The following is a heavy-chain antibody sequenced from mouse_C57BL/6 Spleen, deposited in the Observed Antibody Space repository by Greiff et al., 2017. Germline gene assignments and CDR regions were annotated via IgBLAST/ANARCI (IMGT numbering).Heavy chain of an antibody. J-gene: IGHJ3*01. CDR3: ARRRGYDAFAY. Sequence: EVQLQQSGPELVKPGASVKISCKASGYTFTDYYMNWVKQSHGKSLEWIGDINPNNGGTSYNQKFKGKATLTVDKSSSTAYMELRSLTSEDSAVXYCARRRGYDAFAYWGQGTLGTVSA. V-gene: IGHV1-26*01. CDR2: INPNNGGT. CDR1: GYTFTDYY. D-gene: IGHD2-2*01.